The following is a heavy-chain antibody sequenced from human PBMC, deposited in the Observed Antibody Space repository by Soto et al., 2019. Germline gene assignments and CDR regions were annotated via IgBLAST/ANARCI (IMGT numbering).Heavy chain of an antibody. Sequence: EVQLLESGGGLVQPGGSLRLSCAASGFTFSNYAMIWVRQAPGRGPEWVSAISGTGVSTYYAESVKGRFTISRENSKNTLYLQMNSLRAEDTAMYYCGRDLSGYDPPANWFDPWGQGTLVTVSS. V-gene: IGHV3-23*01. CDR1: GFTFSNYA. CDR2: ISGTGVST. J-gene: IGHJ5*02. D-gene: IGHD5-12*01. CDR3: GRDLSGYDPPANWFDP.